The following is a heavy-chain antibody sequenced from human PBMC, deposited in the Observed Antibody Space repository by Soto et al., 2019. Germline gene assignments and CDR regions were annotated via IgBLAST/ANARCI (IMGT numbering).Heavy chain of an antibody. J-gene: IGHJ4*02. V-gene: IGHV4-39*01. D-gene: IGHD3-10*01. CDR1: TDSSSFTNSY. Sequence: SETLSLTCTVSTDSSSFTNSYWCWIRQPPGKGLQWIGSSSYNGGTFYNPSLKGRVVISFDTSKKQSSLQVTSVTAADTAVYFCARHRIEVVWRGFDFWGQGSPVTVSS. CDR3: ARHRIEVVWRGFDF. CDR2: SSYNGGT.